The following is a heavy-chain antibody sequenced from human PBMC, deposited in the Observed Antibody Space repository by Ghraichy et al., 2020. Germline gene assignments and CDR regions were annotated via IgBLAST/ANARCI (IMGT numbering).Heavy chain of an antibody. CDR3: ARGRGWDGYNYPYYYGMDV. CDR1: GGSISSYY. V-gene: IGHV4-59*08. CDR2: IYYSGST. J-gene: IGHJ6*02. D-gene: IGHD5-24*01. Sequence: SETLSLTCTVSGGSISSYYWSWIRQPPGKGLEWIGYIYYSGSTNYNPSLKSRVTISVDTSKNQFSLKLSSVTAADTAVYYCARGRGWDGYNYPYYYGMDVWGQGTTVTVSS.